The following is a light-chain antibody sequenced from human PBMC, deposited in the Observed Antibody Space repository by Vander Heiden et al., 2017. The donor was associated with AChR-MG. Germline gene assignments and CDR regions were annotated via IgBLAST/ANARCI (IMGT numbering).Light chain of an antibody. CDR3: QQYDNWPLT. V-gene: IGKV3-15*01. Sequence: ELVMTQSPATLSVSPGERATLSCRASQSVSSRLGWYQQKPGQAPRLLIYGASTRATGIPARFSGSGSGTEFTLTISSLQSEDFALYYCQQYDNWPLTFGGGTKLEIK. CDR2: GAS. CDR1: QSVSSR. J-gene: IGKJ4*01.